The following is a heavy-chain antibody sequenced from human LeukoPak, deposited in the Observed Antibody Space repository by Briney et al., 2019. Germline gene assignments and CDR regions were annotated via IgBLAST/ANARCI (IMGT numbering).Heavy chain of an antibody. CDR2: IYDSGST. CDR1: GGSISNYC. CDR3: ARREGTDKKVFDN. J-gene: IGHJ4*02. V-gene: IGHV4-59*08. Sequence: PSETLSLTCTVSGGSISNYCWNWIRQPPGKGLEWIGYIYDSGSTSYNPSLKSRVTMSIDTSKNQFSLTLSSVTAADTAVYYCARREGTDKKVFDNWGQGTTVTVSS. D-gene: IGHD2-15*01.